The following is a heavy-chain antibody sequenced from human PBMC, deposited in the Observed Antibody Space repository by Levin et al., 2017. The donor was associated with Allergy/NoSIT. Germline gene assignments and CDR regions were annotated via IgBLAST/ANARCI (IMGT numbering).Heavy chain of an antibody. V-gene: IGHV3-33*01. CDR3: GRDFFQYQIPAIVDF. D-gene: IGHD2-2*01. Sequence: QSGGSLRLSCAASGFTFSSYAMHWVRQAPGKGLEWVANLYFDGSNKYYADSVKGRFTISRDNSKNTIYLHMNSLRAEDTAVYYCGRDFFQYQIPAIVDFWGQGTLVTVSS. CDR1: GFTFSSYA. J-gene: IGHJ4*02. CDR2: LYFDGSNK.